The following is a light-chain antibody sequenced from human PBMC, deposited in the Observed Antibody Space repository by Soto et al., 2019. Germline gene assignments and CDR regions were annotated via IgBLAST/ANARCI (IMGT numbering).Light chain of an antibody. V-gene: IGKV1-12*01. J-gene: IGKJ4*01. Sequence: IQLTQSPSSLSASVGDSLTITCRASQGITSWVAWYQHKPGRAPKLLIYAASRLQSGVPSRFSGSGSGTDFTLTISSLQPEDFGTYYCQQTSSFPLTLGGGTKVEIK. CDR2: AAS. CDR1: QGITSW. CDR3: QQTSSFPLT.